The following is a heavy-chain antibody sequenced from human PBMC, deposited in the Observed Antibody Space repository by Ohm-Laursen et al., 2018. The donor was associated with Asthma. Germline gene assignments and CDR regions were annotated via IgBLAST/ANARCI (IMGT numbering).Heavy chain of an antibody. V-gene: IGHV4-30-4*01. CDR1: GGSISSGDYY. CDR3: ARADRVHYYDSSGYWYFDY. Sequence: SETLSLTCTVSGGSISSGDYYWSWIRQPPGKGLEWIGYIYYSGSTYYNPSLKSRVTISVDTSKNQFSLKLSSVTAADTAVYYCARADRVHYYDSSGYWYFDYWGQETLVTVSS. J-gene: IGHJ4*02. D-gene: IGHD3-22*01. CDR2: IYYSGST.